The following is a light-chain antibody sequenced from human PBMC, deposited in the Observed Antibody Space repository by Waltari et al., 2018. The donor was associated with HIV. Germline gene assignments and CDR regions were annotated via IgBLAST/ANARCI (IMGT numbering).Light chain of an antibody. CDR3: SSYTSSSTLV. J-gene: IGLJ2*01. CDR1: SIDVGGYNY. CDR2: DVS. V-gene: IGLV2-14*03. Sequence: QSALTQSASVSGSPGQSTTIPCTGTSIDVGGYNYVSWYQQHPGKAPKLMNYDVSKRPSGVSNRFACSKAGNTASLTISGLQAEDEADYYCSSYTSSSTLVFGGGTKLTVL.